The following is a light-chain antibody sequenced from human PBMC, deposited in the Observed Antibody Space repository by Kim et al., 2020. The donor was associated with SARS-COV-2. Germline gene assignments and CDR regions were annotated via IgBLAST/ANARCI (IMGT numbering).Light chain of an antibody. CDR3: KSRDSSGNVV. CDR2: GRN. J-gene: IGLJ2*01. Sequence: SSELTQDPAVSVALGQTVRITCQGDSLRSYYASSYQQKPGQAPVLVIYGRNNRPSGIPDRFSGSTSGNTASLTITGAQAEDEADYYCKSRDSSGNVVFGGGTKLTVL. V-gene: IGLV3-19*01. CDR1: SLRSYY.